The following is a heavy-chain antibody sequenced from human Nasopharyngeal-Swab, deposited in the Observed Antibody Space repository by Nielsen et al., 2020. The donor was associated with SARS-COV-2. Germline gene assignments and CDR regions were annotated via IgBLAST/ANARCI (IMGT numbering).Heavy chain of an antibody. CDR2: INSDGSST. CDR1: GFTFSSYW. CDR3: VRERESSYGMDV. V-gene: IGHV3-74*01. J-gene: IGHJ6*02. D-gene: IGHD6-6*01. Sequence: GESLKISCAASGFTFSSYWMHWVRQAPGKGLVWVSRINSDGSSTSYADSVKGRFTISRDNAKNTLYLQMNSLRVEDTAVYYCVRERESSYGMDVWGQGTTVTVSS.